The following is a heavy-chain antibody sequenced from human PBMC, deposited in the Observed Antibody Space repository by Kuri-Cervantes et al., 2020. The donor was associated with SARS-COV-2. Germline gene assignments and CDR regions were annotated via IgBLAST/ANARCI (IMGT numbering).Heavy chain of an antibody. CDR2: ISYDGSNK. CDR3: ASDTDYDFWSDDYYGMDV. Sequence: LSLTCAASGFTFSSYAMHWVRQAPGKGLEWVAVISYDGSNKYYADSVKGRSTISRDNSKNTLYLQMNSLRAEDTAVYYCASDTDYDFWSDDYYGMDVWGQGTTVTVSS. V-gene: IGHV3-30*01. CDR1: GFTFSSYA. J-gene: IGHJ6*02. D-gene: IGHD3-3*01.